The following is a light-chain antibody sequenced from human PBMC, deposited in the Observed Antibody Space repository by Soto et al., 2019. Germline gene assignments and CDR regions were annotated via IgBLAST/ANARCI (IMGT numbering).Light chain of an antibody. CDR3: QQYNGWPRA. J-gene: IGKJ1*01. CDR1: QSVSSN. V-gene: IGKV3-15*01. CDR2: GAS. Sequence: EMVMTQSPATLSVSPGERATLSCRASQSVSSNLAWYQQKPGQAPRLLMYGASSRATGVPARFSGSGSGTDFTLTIRSLQSEDFAVYHCQQYNGWPRAFGQGTKVESK.